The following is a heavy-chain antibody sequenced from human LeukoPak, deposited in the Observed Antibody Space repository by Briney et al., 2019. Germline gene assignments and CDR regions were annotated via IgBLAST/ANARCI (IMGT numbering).Heavy chain of an antibody. CDR1: GYSFTTYW. D-gene: IGHD3-16*01. V-gene: IGHV5-10-1*01. CDR2: IDPSDSYT. Sequence: GESLRIFCKGSGYSFTTYWISWVRQMPGKGLEWMGMIDPSDSYTNYSPSFQGHVTISADKPISTAYLQWSSLQASDTAMYYCARRLATVRSPFDIWGQGTMVTVSS. CDR3: ARRLATVRSPFDI. J-gene: IGHJ3*02.